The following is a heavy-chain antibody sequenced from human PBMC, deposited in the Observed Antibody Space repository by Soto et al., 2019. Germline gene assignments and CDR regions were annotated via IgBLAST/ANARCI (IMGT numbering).Heavy chain of an antibody. CDR2: IYWDDDK. Sequence: ESGPTLVKPTQTLTLTCTFSGFSLSTSGVGVGWIRQPPGKALEWLALIYWDDDKRYSPSLKSRLTITKNTSKNQVALTMTTMDPVDTATYYCAHRRYVSSGGSCSRVNWFYPWGQGTLVTVSS. V-gene: IGHV2-5*02. CDR3: AHRRYVSSGGSCSRVNWFYP. D-gene: IGHD2-15*01. J-gene: IGHJ5*02. CDR1: GFSLSTSGVG.